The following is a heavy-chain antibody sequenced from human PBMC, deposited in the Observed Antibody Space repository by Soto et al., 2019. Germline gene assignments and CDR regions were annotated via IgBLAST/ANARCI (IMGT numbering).Heavy chain of an antibody. Sequence: GGSLRLSCVASGFSFSTCAMSWVRQAPGKGLEWVSGISASGGRTYFADSVKGRFTISRDNAKNSLYLQMNSLRAEDTAVYYCARRAGEYYGMDVWGQGTTVTVSS. CDR3: ARRAGEYYGMDV. J-gene: IGHJ6*02. CDR2: ISASGGRT. V-gene: IGHV3-23*01. CDR1: GFSFSTCA. D-gene: IGHD3-10*01.